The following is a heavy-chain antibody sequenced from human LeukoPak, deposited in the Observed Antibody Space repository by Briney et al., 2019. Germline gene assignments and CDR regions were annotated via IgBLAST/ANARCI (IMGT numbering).Heavy chain of an antibody. D-gene: IGHD3-10*01. Sequence: GGSLRLSCAASGFTFSSYWMSWVRQAPGKGLEWVANIKQDGSEKYYVDSVKGRFTISRDNAKNSLYLQMNSLRAEDTALYYCAKDIFRGFDGMDVWGQGTTVTVSS. CDR1: GFTFSSYW. J-gene: IGHJ6*02. V-gene: IGHV3-7*03. CDR3: AKDIFRGFDGMDV. CDR2: IKQDGSEK.